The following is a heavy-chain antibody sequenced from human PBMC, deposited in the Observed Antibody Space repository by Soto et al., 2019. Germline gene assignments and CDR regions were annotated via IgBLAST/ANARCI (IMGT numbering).Heavy chain of an antibody. CDR1: GGSISSGDYY. V-gene: IGHV4-30-4*01. Sequence: QVQLQESGPGLVKPSQTLSLTCTVSGGSISSGDYYWSWIRQPPGKGLEWIGYIYYSGSTYYNPSLKSRVTISVDTSKNQFSLKLSSVTAADTAVYYCASTYSGYCSSTSCYNSLNWFDPWGQGTLVTVSS. D-gene: IGHD2-2*02. CDR3: ASTYSGYCSSTSCYNSLNWFDP. J-gene: IGHJ5*02. CDR2: IYYSGST.